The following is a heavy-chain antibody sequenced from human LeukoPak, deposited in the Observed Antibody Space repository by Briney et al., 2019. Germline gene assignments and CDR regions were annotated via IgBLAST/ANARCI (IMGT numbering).Heavy chain of an antibody. CDR1: GLNFADYA. V-gene: IGHV3-43*02. CDR3: AKESGKFDY. J-gene: IGHJ4*02. Sequence: SGGSLRLSCVVSGLNFADYAMHWVRQPPGKGLEWVSLISADGGTTFSADSVKGRFTIARDNSKNSLYLRMNSLRSEDTAMYFCAKESGKFDYWGQGTLVAVST. CDR2: ISADGGTT.